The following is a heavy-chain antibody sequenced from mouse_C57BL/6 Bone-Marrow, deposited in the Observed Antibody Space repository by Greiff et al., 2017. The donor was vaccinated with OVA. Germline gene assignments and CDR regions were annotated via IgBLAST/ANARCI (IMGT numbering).Heavy chain of an antibody. CDR3: AGYITTVVDYLDY. D-gene: IGHD1-1*01. J-gene: IGHJ2*01. CDR2: SRNKANDYTT. V-gene: IGHV7-1*01. CDR1: GFTFSDFY. Sequence: EVMLVESGGGLVQSGRSLRLSCATSGFTFSDFYMEWVRQAPGKGLEWIAASRNKANDYTTEYSASVKGRFIVSRDTSQSILYLQMNALRAEDSATDYCAGYITTVVDYLDYWGQGTTLTVSS.